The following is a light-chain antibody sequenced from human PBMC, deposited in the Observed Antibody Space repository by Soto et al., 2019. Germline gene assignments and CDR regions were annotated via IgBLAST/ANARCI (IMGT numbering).Light chain of an antibody. CDR2: GAS. J-gene: IGKJ4*01. CDR1: QSVSSY. Sequence: EIVLTQSPATLSLSPGERATLSCRASQSVSSYLAWYQQKPGQAPRLLIYGASNRATGIPARFSGSGSGTDFTITISSLEPEDSAVYYCLQRSNWLTFGGGTKVEIK. V-gene: IGKV3-11*01. CDR3: LQRSNWLT.